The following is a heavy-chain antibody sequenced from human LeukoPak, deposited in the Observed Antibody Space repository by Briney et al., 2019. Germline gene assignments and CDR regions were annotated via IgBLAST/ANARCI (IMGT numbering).Heavy chain of an antibody. V-gene: IGHV1-69*13. CDR2: IIPIFGTA. CDR1: GGTFSSYA. D-gene: IGHD3-16*01. J-gene: IGHJ6*03. Sequence: SVKASCKASGGTFSSYAISWVRQAPGQRLEWMGGIIPIFGTANYAQKFQGRVTITADESTSTAYMELSSLRSEDTAVYYCARARTVGGSWGYYYYYMDVWGKGTTVTVSS. CDR3: ARARTVGGSWGYYYYYMDV.